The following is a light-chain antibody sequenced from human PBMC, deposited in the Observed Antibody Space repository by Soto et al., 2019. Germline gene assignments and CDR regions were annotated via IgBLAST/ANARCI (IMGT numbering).Light chain of an antibody. CDR3: QQYGSSPET. Sequence: EIVLTQSPGTLSLSPGERATLSCRASQSVSSSHLAWYQQKPGQAPRLLIYGASNRASGIPDRLSGSGSGTDFTLSISRLEPEDFAVYYCQQYGSSPETFGQGTKV. CDR1: QSVSSSH. V-gene: IGKV3-20*01. CDR2: GAS. J-gene: IGKJ1*01.